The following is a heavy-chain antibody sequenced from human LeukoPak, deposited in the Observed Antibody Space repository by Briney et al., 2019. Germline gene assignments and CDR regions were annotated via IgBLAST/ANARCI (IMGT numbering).Heavy chain of an antibody. CDR2: ISYDGSNK. J-gene: IGHJ4*02. V-gene: IGHV3-30*14. CDR1: GFTFRSYA. Sequence: GGSLRLSCAGSGFTFRSYAMHWVRQAPGKGLEWVAVISYDGSNKDYADSVKGRFTISRHNSKNTLYLQMNSLRAEDTAVYYCATRLDYDFWSGYYVDYWGQGTLVTVSS. D-gene: IGHD3-3*01. CDR3: ATRLDYDFWSGYYVDY.